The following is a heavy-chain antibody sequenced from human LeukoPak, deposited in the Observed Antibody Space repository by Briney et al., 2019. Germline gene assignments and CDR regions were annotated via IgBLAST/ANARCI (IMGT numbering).Heavy chain of an antibody. D-gene: IGHD6-19*01. CDR1: GFTFSSYA. Sequence: PGGSLRLSCAASGFTFSSYAMSWVRQAPGKGLEWVSAISGSGGSTYYADSVKGRFTISRDNSKNTLYLQMNSLRAEDTVVYYCAIGKTSGWYGYWGQGTLVTVSS. J-gene: IGHJ4*02. V-gene: IGHV3-23*01. CDR3: AIGKTSGWYGY. CDR2: ISGSGGST.